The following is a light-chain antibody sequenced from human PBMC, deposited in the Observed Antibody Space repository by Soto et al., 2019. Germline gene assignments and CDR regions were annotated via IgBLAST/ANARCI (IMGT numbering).Light chain of an antibody. CDR1: RSISDW. J-gene: IGKJ1*01. V-gene: IGKV1-5*03. Sequence: DIRMTQSPSTLSGSVGDRVTITCLASRSISDWLAWYQQKPGKAPKLLIYKASSLESGVPSRFSGSGSGTEFTLTISSLQPDDFATYYCQQYNSYSRTFGQGTKVDI. CDR2: KAS. CDR3: QQYNSYSRT.